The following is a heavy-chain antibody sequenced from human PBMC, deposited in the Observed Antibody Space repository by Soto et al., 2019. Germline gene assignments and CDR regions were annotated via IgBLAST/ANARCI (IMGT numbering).Heavy chain of an antibody. Sequence: EVQLVESGGGLVKPGGSLRLSCAASGFTFSSYSMNWVRQAPGKGLEWVSSISSSSSYIYYADSVKGQFNISRDNAKNSLYLQVNSLRAEDTAVYYCAREGIAAALDYWGQGTLVTVSS. CDR2: ISSSSSYI. CDR3: AREGIAAALDY. V-gene: IGHV3-21*01. D-gene: IGHD6-13*01. J-gene: IGHJ4*02. CDR1: GFTFSSYS.